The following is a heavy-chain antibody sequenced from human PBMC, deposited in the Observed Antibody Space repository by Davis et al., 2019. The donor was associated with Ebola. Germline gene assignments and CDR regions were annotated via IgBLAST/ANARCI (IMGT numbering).Heavy chain of an antibody. CDR1: GYTFTSYD. D-gene: IGHD3-9*01. Sequence: AASVKVSCKASGYTFTSYDINWVRQATGQGLEWMGWMNPNSGNTGYAQKFQGRVTMTTDTSTSTAYMELRSLRSDDTAVYYCARDEYYDILTGFPLSAAYGMDVWGQGTTVTVSS. V-gene: IGHV1-8*01. CDR2: MNPNSGNT. J-gene: IGHJ6*02. CDR3: ARDEYYDILTGFPLSAAYGMDV.